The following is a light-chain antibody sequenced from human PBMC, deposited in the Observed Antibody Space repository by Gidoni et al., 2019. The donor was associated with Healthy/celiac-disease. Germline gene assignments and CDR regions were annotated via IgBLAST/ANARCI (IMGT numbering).Light chain of an antibody. CDR3: KQYNSYSIT. CDR1: QSSSSW. Sequence: IQMTQSPSTLSASVGDRVTITCRASQSSSSWLAWYQQKPGKAPKLLIYDASNLESGVPARFSGSGSGTEFTLTISSLQPDDVATYYCKQYNSYSITFGEGTRLEIK. J-gene: IGKJ5*01. CDR2: DAS. V-gene: IGKV1-5*01.